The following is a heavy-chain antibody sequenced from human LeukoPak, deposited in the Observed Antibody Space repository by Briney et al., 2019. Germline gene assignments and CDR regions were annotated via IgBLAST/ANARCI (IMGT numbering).Heavy chain of an antibody. CDR1: GGSFSGYY. D-gene: IGHD3-10*01. CDR3: ARLHRYYYGSGSYAFDI. J-gene: IGHJ3*02. Sequence: SSETLSLTCAVYGGSFSGYYWSWIRQPPGKGLEWIGEINHSGSTNYNPSLKSRVTISVDTSKNQFSLKLSSVTAADTAVYYCARLHRYYYGSGSYAFDIWGQGTMVTVSS. CDR2: INHSGST. V-gene: IGHV4-34*01.